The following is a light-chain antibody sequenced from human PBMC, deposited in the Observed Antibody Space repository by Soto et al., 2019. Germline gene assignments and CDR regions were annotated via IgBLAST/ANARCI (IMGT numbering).Light chain of an antibody. CDR3: QHHGT. J-gene: IGKJ1*01. CDR2: KAS. Sequence: DIQMTQSPSTLSASVGDRVTITCRASQSVSSGLAWYQHKPGKAPNLLIYKASSLESGVPSRFSGSESGTEFTLTISSLQPDDFATYYCQHHGTFGQGTKV. CDR1: QSVSSG. V-gene: IGKV1-5*03.